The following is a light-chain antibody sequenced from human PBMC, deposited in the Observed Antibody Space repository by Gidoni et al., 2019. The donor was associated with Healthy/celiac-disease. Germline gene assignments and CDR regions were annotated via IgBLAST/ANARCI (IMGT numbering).Light chain of an antibody. CDR2: QDS. J-gene: IGLJ2*01. CDR1: KLGDKS. CDR3: QAGDSSTDVE. Sequence: SYELPQPPSVSVSPGQTASITCSGDKLGDKSACWYQQKPGQSPVLVIYQDSKRTSGIPERFSGSNSGNTATLTISGTQAMDEADYYCQAGDSSTDVEFGGGTKLTVL. V-gene: IGLV3-1*01.